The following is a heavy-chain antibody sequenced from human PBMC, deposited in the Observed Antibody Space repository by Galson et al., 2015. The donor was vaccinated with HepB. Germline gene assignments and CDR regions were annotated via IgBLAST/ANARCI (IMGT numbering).Heavy chain of an antibody. J-gene: IGHJ4*02. CDR3: VRGKYYYDSSGYFAY. CDR2: INPNSGAT. V-gene: IGHV1-2*05. Sequence: SVKVSCKASGYTFNGYYMHWVRQAPGQGLEWMGRINPNSGATNYAQKFQGRVSTTRDSSISTAYMELTRLRSDDTVVYYCVRGKYYYDSSGYFAYWGQGTLVTISS. CDR1: GYTFNGYY. D-gene: IGHD3-22*01.